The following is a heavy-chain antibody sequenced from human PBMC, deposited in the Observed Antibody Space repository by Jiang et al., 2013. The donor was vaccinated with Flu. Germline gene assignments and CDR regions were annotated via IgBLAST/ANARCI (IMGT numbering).Heavy chain of an antibody. D-gene: IGHD5-12*01. CDR1: GGTFSSYT. CDR2: IIPILGIA. V-gene: IGHV1-69*04. CDR3: AREHGYAPYYFDY. J-gene: IGHJ4*02. Sequence: SGAEVKKPGSSVKVSCKASGGTFSSYTISWVRQAPGQGLEWMGRIIPILGIANYAQKFQGRVTITADKSTSTAYMELSSLRSEDTAVYYCAREHGYAPYYFDYWGQGTLVTVSS.